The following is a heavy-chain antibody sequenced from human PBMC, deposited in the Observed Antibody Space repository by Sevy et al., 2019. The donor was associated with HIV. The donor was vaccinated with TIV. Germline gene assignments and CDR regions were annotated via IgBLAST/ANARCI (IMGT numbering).Heavy chain of an antibody. CDR2: IIAVFGTT. Sequence: ASVKVSCKASGGIFRSNAISWVRQAPGQGLEWMGGIIAVFGTTHYAQKFQGRVTITADESRSTAYMELSSLKSEDTAVYYCARDKNYYVSGSFDYWGQGSQVNVSS. D-gene: IGHD3-10*01. J-gene: IGHJ4*01. V-gene: IGHV1-69*13. CDR3: ARDKNYYVSGSFDY. CDR1: GGIFRSNA.